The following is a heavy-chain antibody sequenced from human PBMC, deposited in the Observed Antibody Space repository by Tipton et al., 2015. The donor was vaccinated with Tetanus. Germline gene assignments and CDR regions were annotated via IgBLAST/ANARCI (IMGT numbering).Heavy chain of an antibody. V-gene: IGHV3-30*18. CDR3: AKDLVFRVKRPRLYGMDV. Sequence: SLRLSCAASGFLFGSFDMHWVRQAPGKGLEWVAVISFDGSNKYYADSVKGRFTVSRDNSNNMVYLQMNSLRLEDTAVYYCAKDLVFRVKRPRLYGMDVWGQGTTVTVSS. J-gene: IGHJ6*02. CDR2: ISFDGSNK. CDR1: GFLFGSFD. D-gene: IGHD1-1*01.